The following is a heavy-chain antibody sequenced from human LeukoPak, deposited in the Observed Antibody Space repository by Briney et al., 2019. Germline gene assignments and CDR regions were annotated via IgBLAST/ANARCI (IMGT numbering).Heavy chain of an antibody. CDR2: ISYDGSNK. CDR3: AKSVRWSDYFDY. D-gene: IGHD4-23*01. V-gene: IGHV3-30*04. Sequence: PGGSLRLSCAASGFTFSSYAMHWVRQAPGKGLEWVAVISYDGSNKYYADSVKGRFTISRDNSKNTLYLQMNSLRAEDTAVYYCAKSVRWSDYFDYWGQGTLVTVSS. CDR1: GFTFSSYA. J-gene: IGHJ4*02.